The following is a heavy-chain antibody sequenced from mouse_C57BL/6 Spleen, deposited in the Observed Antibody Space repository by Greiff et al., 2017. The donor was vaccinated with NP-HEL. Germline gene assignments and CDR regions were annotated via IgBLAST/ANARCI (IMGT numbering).Heavy chain of an antibody. V-gene: IGHV1-15*01. CDR3: TRGIHGLYGSSYGYFDV. D-gene: IGHD1-1*01. J-gene: IGHJ1*03. CDR2: IDPETGGT. CDR1: GYTFTDYE. Sequence: VQLQQSGAELVRPGASVTLSCKASGYTFTDYEMHWVKQTPVHGLEWIGAIDPETGGTAYNQKFKGKAILTADKSSSTAYMELRSLTSEDSAVYYCTRGIHGLYGSSYGYFDVWGTGTTVTVAS.